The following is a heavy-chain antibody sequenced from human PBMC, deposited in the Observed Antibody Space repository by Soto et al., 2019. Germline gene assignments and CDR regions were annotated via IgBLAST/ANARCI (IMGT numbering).Heavy chain of an antibody. J-gene: IGHJ5*02. CDR2: ISSSSSYI. CDR1: GFTFSSYS. Sequence: EVQLVESGGGLVKPGGSLRLSCAASGFTFSSYSMNWVRQAPGKGLEWVSSISSSSSYIYYADSVKGRFTISRDNAKNSLYLKMNSLRAEDTAVYYCARHLGAVAAAGTGWFDPWGQGTLVTVSS. V-gene: IGHV3-21*01. D-gene: IGHD6-13*01. CDR3: ARHLGAVAAAGTGWFDP.